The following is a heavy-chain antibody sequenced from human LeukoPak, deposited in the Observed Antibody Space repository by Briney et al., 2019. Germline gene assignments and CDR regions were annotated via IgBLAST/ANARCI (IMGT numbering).Heavy chain of an antibody. CDR2: ISAYNGYT. J-gene: IGHJ4*02. CDR1: GYTFTNFP. Sequence: ASVKVSCKASGYTFTNFPIGWVRQAPGQRLEGMGWISAYNGYTKYAPSLQGRVAMTTDASTSPAYMQLRSLRSDDTAMYYCARVGGNYEGLIDYWGQGTLVTVSS. CDR3: ARVGGNYEGLIDY. V-gene: IGHV1-18*01. D-gene: IGHD1-26*01.